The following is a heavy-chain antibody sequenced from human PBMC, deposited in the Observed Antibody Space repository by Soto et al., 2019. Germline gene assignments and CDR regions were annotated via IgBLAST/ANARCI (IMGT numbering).Heavy chain of an antibody. V-gene: IGHV1-2*02. J-gene: IGHJ5*02. D-gene: IGHD6-6*01. CDR3: AKDLTRQLAYWLDP. Sequence: GASVKVSCKASGFSFTGYYIHWLRQAHGQGLAWMGWINAHSGGTEYAQKFQGRVTLTRDTSISTAYMTLSSLRSDDTAIYYCAKDLTRQLAYWLDPWGQGTQVTVSS. CDR2: INAHSGGT. CDR1: GFSFTGYY.